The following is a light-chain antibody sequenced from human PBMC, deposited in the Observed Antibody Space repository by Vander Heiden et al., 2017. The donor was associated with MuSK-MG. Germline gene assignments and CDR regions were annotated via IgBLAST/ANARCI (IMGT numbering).Light chain of an antibody. CDR1: QDISNY. V-gene: IGKV1-33*01. J-gene: IGKJ5*01. Sequence: DTQRTHTPSSLSASVGDRVTITCQASQDISNYLNWYQQKPGKAPKLLIYDASNLETGVPSRFSGSGSGTDFTFTISSLQPEDIATYYCQQYDNLPITFGQGTQLEIK. CDR3: QQYDNLPIT. CDR2: DAS.